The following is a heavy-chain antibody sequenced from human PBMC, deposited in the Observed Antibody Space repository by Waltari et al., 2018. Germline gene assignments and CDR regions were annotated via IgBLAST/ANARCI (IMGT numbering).Heavy chain of an antibody. CDR2: ISSRSTHI. J-gene: IGHJ4*02. Sequence: EVHLLESGGGLVKPGGSLTLSCAASGFTFSSYAMNWVRQTPGKGLEWVSSISSRSTHIFQADSGKGRFTISRDNAKSSLYLRMNSLRVEDTAVYYCAREHRLGSSSSWYGSDYWGQGILVTVSS. V-gene: IGHV3-21*04. D-gene: IGHD2-2*01. CDR1: GFTFSSYA. CDR3: AREHRLGSSSSWYGSDY.